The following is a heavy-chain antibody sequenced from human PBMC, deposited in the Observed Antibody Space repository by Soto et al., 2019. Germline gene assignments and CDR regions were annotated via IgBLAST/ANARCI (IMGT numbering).Heavy chain of an antibody. CDR1: GFTVNSNY. CDR3: ARDCRGSYHHADIVGMDV. Sequence: VGSLRLSCAASGFTVNSNYMSWVRQAPGKGLEWVSVIYSGGSTYYADSVKGRFTISRDNSKNTLYLQMNSLRAEDTAVYYCARDCRGSYHHADIVGMDVWGQGTTVTVSS. V-gene: IGHV3-53*01. CDR2: IYSGGST. D-gene: IGHD1-26*01. J-gene: IGHJ6*02.